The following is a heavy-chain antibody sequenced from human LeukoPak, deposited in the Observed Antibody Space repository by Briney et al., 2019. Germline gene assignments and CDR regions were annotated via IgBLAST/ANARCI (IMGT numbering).Heavy chain of an antibody. Sequence: ASVKVPCKASGYTFTSYGISWVRQAPGQGLEWMGWISAYNGNTNYAQKLQGRVTMTTDTSTSTAYMELRSLRSDDTAVYYCAREANYYGSDWFDPWGQGTLVTVSS. CDR3: AREANYYGSDWFDP. CDR1: GYTFTSYG. J-gene: IGHJ5*02. CDR2: ISAYNGNT. D-gene: IGHD3-10*01. V-gene: IGHV1-18*01.